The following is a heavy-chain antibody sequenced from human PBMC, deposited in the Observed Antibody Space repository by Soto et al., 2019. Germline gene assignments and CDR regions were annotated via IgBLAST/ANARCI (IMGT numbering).Heavy chain of an antibody. Sequence: EVQLLESGGGLVQPGGSLRLSCAASGFTFSSYAMSWVRQAPGKGLEWVSTMSGSGGYTYYADSVEGRFAISRDNSKNTLYLQMADLRAEDTAVYYCATFRFCTSTSFYGREGGFWGQGTLVTVSS. V-gene: IGHV3-23*01. CDR1: GFTFSSYA. CDR3: ATFRFCTSTSFYGREGGF. D-gene: IGHD2-2*01. J-gene: IGHJ4*02. CDR2: MSGSGGYT.